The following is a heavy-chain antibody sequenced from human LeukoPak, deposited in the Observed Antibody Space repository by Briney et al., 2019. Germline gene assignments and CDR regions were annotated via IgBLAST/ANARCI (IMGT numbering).Heavy chain of an antibody. J-gene: IGHJ2*01. Sequence: GGSLRLSCVASGFTFGDYYMSWIRQAPGKGLEWISYIDRRSYYTKYADSVNGRFTISRDSAKNSLYLQMNSLRADDTAVYYCARDSSPGSYRYWYFDLWGRGTLVTVSS. CDR2: IDRRSYYT. CDR3: ARDSSPGSYRYWYFDL. V-gene: IGHV3-11*06. D-gene: IGHD3-22*01. CDR1: GFTFGDYY.